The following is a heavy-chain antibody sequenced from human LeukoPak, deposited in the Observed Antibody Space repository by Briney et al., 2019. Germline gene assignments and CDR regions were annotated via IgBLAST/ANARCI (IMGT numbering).Heavy chain of an antibody. D-gene: IGHD3-10*01. Sequence: GGSLRLSCAASGFTFSNYGMHWVRQAPGKGLEWVAFIRYDGSNKSYADSVKGRFTISRDNSKNALYLQMNSLRAEDTAVYYCARARKSGGITMIRGVKDRGWFDPWGQGTLVTVSS. V-gene: IGHV3-30*02. J-gene: IGHJ5*02. CDR3: ARARKSGGITMIRGVKDRGWFDP. CDR2: IRYDGSNK. CDR1: GFTFSNYG.